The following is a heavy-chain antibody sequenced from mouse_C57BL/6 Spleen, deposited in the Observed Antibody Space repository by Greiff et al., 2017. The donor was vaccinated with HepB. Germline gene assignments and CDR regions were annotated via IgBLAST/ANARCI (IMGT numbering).Heavy chain of an antibody. CDR1: GYTFTSYG. CDR3: ARGYDGYYFFAY. J-gene: IGHJ3*01. D-gene: IGHD2-3*01. Sequence: VHLVESGAELARPGASVKLSCKASGYTFTSYGISWVKQRTGQGLEWIGEIYPRSGNTYYNEKFKGKATLTADKSSSTAYMELRSLTSEDSAVYFCARGYDGYYFFAYWGQGTLVTVSA. CDR2: IYPRSGNT. V-gene: IGHV1-81*01.